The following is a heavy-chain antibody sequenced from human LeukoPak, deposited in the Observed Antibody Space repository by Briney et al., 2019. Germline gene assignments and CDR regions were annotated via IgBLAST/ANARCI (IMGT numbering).Heavy chain of an antibody. D-gene: IGHD6-19*01. CDR2: ISGYNGNT. Sequence: GVSVKVSCKTSGYTFTYYGINWVRQAPGQGLEGMGWISGYNGNTKYAQKFQGRVTMTTDTFTNTAYMELRSLRSDDTAMYYCARDKSPIRSRSGSESSPLDNWGQGTLVFVSS. CDR3: ARDKSPIRSRSGSESSPLDN. V-gene: IGHV1-18*04. J-gene: IGHJ4*02. CDR1: GYTFTYYG.